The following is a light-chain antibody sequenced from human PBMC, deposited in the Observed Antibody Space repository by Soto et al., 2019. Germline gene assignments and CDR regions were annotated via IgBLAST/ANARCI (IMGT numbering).Light chain of an antibody. CDR1: SRDVGAYSS. CDR3: SAHAGSNNYV. Sequence: QSVLTQPPSASGSPGQSVTVSCAGTSRDVGAYSSVAWYQQHPGKAPKLIIYEVTKRPSGVPDRFSGARSGNTAFLAVSGLQADDEAGYYCSAHAGSNNYVFGTGTKVTVL. CDR2: EVT. V-gene: IGLV2-8*01. J-gene: IGLJ1*01.